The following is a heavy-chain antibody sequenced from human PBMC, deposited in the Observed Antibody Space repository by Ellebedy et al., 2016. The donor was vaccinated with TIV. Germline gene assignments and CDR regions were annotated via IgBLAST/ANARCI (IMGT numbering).Heavy chain of an antibody. Sequence: SETLSLTCTVSGGSISSSSYYWGWIRQPPGKGLEWIGSIYYSGSTYYNPSLKSRVTISVDRSKNQFSLKLSSVTAADTAVYYCARGSPFTVTTPEGAIYYFDYWGQGTLVTVSS. J-gene: IGHJ4*02. CDR2: IYYSGST. D-gene: IGHD4-17*01. V-gene: IGHV4-39*07. CDR3: ARGSPFTVTTPEGAIYYFDY. CDR1: GGSISSSSYY.